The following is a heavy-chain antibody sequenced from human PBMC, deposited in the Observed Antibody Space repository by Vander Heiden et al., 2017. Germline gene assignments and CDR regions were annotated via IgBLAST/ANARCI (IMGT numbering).Heavy chain of an antibody. D-gene: IGHD2-15*01. CDR1: GGSFSGYY. CDR2: INHSVST. CDR3: ARGRGDRILGVVVVAATPFDY. V-gene: IGHV4-34*01. Sequence: QVQLQQWGAGLLKPSETLSLTCAVYGGSFSGYYWSWIRQPPGKGLEWSGEINHSVSTNYNPSLKSRVTRSVDTSKNQFSLKLSSVTAADTAVYYCARGRGDRILGVVVVAATPFDYWGQGTLVTVSS. J-gene: IGHJ4*02.